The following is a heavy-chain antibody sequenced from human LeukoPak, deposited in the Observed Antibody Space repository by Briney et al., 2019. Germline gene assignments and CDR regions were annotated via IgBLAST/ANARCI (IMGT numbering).Heavy chain of an antibody. CDR2: ISYSLST. Sequence: PSETLSLTCTVSGGSISSYYWSWIRQPPGKGLEWIGYISYSLSTNYNPSLKSRVTISVDTSKNQFSLKLSSVTAADTAVYYCARENYDYIWGSYRPDAFDIWGQGTMVTVS. CDR3: ARENYDYIWGSYRPDAFDI. D-gene: IGHD3-16*02. J-gene: IGHJ3*02. CDR1: GGSISSYY. V-gene: IGHV4-59*01.